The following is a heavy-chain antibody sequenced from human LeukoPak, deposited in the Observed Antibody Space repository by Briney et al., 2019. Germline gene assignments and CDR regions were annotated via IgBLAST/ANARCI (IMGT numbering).Heavy chain of an antibody. V-gene: IGHV1-2*02. Sequence: ASVKVSCKASGYTFTSYYMHWVRQAPGQGLEWMGWINPNSGGTNYAQKFQGRVTMTRDTSISTAYMELSRLRSDDTAVYYCARGAVAGTRLNWFDPWGQGTLVTVSS. J-gene: IGHJ5*02. CDR2: INPNSGGT. CDR1: GYTFTSYY. D-gene: IGHD6-19*01. CDR3: ARGAVAGTRLNWFDP.